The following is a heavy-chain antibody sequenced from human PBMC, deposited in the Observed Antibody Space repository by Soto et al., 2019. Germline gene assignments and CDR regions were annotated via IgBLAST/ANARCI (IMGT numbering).Heavy chain of an antibody. CDR3: GRANSSGSPIDS. CDR1: GGSVNSPNW. Sequence: QVQLQQSGPGLVEPSGTLSLTCAVSGGSVNSPNWWNWVRQPPATGLAWIGEMHHSGSSNYNPSLKSRLTLSVDKSNNELSMTLNSETAAATAIYYCGRANSSGSPIDSWGQGILVTVPS. D-gene: IGHD6-19*01. V-gene: IGHV4-4*02. CDR2: MHHSGSS. J-gene: IGHJ4*02.